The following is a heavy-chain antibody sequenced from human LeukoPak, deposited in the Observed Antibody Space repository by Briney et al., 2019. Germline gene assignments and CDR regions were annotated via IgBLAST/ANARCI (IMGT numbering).Heavy chain of an antibody. CDR1: GFTFSSYW. J-gene: IGHJ4*02. CDR3: ARHGRGYCISTGMTCFDY. CDR2: INQNGGRT. Sequence: PGGSLRLSCAASGFTFSSYWMSWVRQAPGKGLEWVSAINQNGGRTGYADSVKGRLTISRDNAKNSLYLQMNSLRAEDTAFYYCARHGRGYCISTGMTCFDYWGRGTLVTVSS. V-gene: IGHV3-20*04. D-gene: IGHD2-15*01.